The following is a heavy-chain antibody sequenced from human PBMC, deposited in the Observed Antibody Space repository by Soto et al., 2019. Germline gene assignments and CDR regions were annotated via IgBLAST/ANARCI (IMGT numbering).Heavy chain of an antibody. CDR1: GYSFACYW. D-gene: IGHD5-12*01. J-gene: IGHJ4*02. CDR3: ARPRDGYNYYLAS. V-gene: IGHV5-51*01. Sequence: GEALKISCKGSGYSFACYWIGWVRPMPGKGLEWMGIIYPGDSDTRYSPSFQGQVTISADKSISTAYLQWSSLKASDTAMYYCARPRDGYNYYLASWGKGTLVTVAS. CDR2: IYPGDSDT.